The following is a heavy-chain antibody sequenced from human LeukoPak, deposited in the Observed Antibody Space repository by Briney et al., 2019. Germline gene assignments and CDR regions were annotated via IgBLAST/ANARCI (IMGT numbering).Heavy chain of an antibody. D-gene: IGHD5-24*01. CDR1: GNFISRGYY. Sequence: PSETLSLTCGVSGNFISRGYYWAWIRQPPAKGLEWIGYIYYSGSPNYNPSLKSRVTLSLDTSQNQFSLKLTSVTAADTAVYYCAYGGDAYKTGYWGQGTLVTVSS. V-gene: IGHV4-61*01. CDR3: AYGGDAYKTGY. CDR2: IYYSGSP. J-gene: IGHJ4*02.